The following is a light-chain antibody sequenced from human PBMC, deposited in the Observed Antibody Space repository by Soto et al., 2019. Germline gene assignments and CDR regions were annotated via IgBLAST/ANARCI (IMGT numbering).Light chain of an antibody. CDR2: GAS. CDR3: QQYGSSRT. J-gene: IGKJ2*01. V-gene: IGKV3-20*01. CDR1: QSVSSSY. Sequence: EIVLTQSPGTLSLSPGERATLSCRASQSVSSSYLAWYQQKPGQAPRLLIYGASYRATGIPDRFSGSGSGTDFTLTISRLEPEDFAVYYCQQYGSSRTFGQGTNLETK.